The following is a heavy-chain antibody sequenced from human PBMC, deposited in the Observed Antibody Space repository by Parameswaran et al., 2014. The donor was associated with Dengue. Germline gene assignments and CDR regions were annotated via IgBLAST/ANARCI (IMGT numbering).Heavy chain of an antibody. D-gene: IGHD6-13*01. CDR3: GQSSSWPCDAFDI. CDR2: IDWDDDK. V-gene: IGHV2-70*01. Sequence: WIRQPPGKALEWLALIDWDDDKYYSTSLKTRLTISKDTSKNQVVLTMTNMDPVDTATYYCGQSSSWPCDAFDIWGQGTMVTVSS. J-gene: IGHJ3*02.